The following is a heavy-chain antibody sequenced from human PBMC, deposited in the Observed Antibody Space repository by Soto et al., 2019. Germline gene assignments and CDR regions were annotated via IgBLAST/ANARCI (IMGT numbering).Heavy chain of an antibody. CDR3: ARAATESYSTSWYPWFDP. CDR1: GGTFSSYA. CDR2: IIPIFGTA. D-gene: IGHD6-13*01. V-gene: IGHV1-69*13. J-gene: IGHJ5*02. Sequence: SVKVSCKASGGTFSSYAISWVRQAPGQGLEWMGGIIPIFGTANYAQKFQGRVTITADESTSTAYMELSSLRSEDTAVYYCARAATESYSTSWYPWFDPWGQGTLVTVSS.